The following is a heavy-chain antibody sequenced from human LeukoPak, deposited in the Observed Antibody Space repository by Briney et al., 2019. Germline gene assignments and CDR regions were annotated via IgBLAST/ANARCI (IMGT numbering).Heavy chain of an antibody. CDR1: GYTFTSYA. Sequence: GASVKVSCKASGYTFTSYAMHWVRQAPRQSREWMGWINARHGNTKYSQKFQGRVTITRDTSASTAYMELSSLRSEDTAVYYCASSIYGNDAFDIWGQGTMVTVSS. CDR2: INARHGNT. J-gene: IGHJ3*02. V-gene: IGHV1-3*01. D-gene: IGHD4-11*01. CDR3: ASSIYGNDAFDI.